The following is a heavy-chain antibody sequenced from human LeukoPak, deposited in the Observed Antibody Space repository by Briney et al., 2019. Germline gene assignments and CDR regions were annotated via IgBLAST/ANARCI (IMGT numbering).Heavy chain of an antibody. D-gene: IGHD3-16*02. V-gene: IGHV3-33*01. Sequence: SGGSLRLSCAASGFTFSSYGMHWVRQAPGKGLEWVAVIWFDGSNTYYADSVKGRFTISRDNSKNTLYLQMNSLRAEDTAVYYCATAANWGSYRYSCAHWGQGTLVTVSS. CDR3: ATAANWGSYRYSCAH. CDR1: GFTFSSYG. CDR2: IWFDGSNT. J-gene: IGHJ4*02.